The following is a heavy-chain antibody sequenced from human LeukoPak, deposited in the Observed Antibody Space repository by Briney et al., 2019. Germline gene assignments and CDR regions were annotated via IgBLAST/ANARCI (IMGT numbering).Heavy chain of an antibody. V-gene: IGHV1-18*01. D-gene: IGHD6-13*01. CDR3: ARDKKVRISSSWYDYYYGMDV. J-gene: IGHJ6*02. Sequence: GASVKVSCKASGYTFTSYGISWVRQAPGQGVEWMGWISAYNGNTNYAQKLQGRVTMTTDTSTSTAYMELRSLRSDDTAVYYCARDKKVRISSSWYDYYYGMDVWGQGTTVTVSS. CDR1: GYTFTSYG. CDR2: ISAYNGNT.